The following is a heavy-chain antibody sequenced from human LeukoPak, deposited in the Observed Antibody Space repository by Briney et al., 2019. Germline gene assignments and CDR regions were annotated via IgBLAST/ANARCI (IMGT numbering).Heavy chain of an antibody. V-gene: IGHV3-23*01. CDR1: GLAFSDYV. J-gene: IGHJ4*02. CDR3: AKDLRWQLLPEDPY. Sequence: PGGSLRLSCAASGLAFSDYVMDWVRQAPGKGLEWVSSISVRGDRTYYPDSVKGRFTISRDNSKNTLYLRMNSLRAEDTAVYYCAKDLRWQLLPEDPYWGQGTLVIVSS. CDR2: ISVRGDRT. D-gene: IGHD1-26*01.